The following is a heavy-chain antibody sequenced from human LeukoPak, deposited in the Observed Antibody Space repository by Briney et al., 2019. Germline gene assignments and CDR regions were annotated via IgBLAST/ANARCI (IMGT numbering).Heavy chain of an antibody. Sequence: GGPLRLSCAASGFTVSINYMSWVRQAPGKGLEWVSVIYSGGSTYYADSVKGRFTISRDNSKNTLYLQMNSLRAEDTAVYYCARATSGDGDHAAFHIWGQGTMVTVSS. CDR1: GFTVSINY. D-gene: IGHD4-17*01. J-gene: IGHJ3*02. V-gene: IGHV3-53*01. CDR3: ARATSGDGDHAAFHI. CDR2: IYSGGST.